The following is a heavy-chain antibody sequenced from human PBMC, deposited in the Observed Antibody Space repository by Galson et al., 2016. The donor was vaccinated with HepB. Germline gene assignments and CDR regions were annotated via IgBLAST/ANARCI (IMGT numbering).Heavy chain of an antibody. Sequence: SLRLPCAASGFTFSGCSMTWVRHAPGKGPEWVAEIRRRRDSTNYADSAKGRFTISRDNSRNLLFLQMSSLRAEDTAIYYCARRYCTIGECYNYDYWGQGTLVAVSS. CDR1: GFTFSGCS. CDR2: IRRRRDST. J-gene: IGHJ4*02. CDR3: ARRYCTIGECYNYDY. D-gene: IGHD2-8*01. V-gene: IGHV3-23*01.